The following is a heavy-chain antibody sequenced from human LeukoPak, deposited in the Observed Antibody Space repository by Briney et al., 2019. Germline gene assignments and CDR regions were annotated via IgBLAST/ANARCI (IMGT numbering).Heavy chain of an antibody. J-gene: IGHJ4*02. CDR1: GGSISSSSYC. Sequence: DPSETLSLTCTVSGGSISSSSYCWGWIRPPPGKGLEWIGSIYYSGSTYCNPSLKSRVTISVDTSKNKFSLKLSSVTAADTAVYYCARGSGSYYVQIFDYWGQGTLVTVSS. D-gene: IGHD1-26*01. V-gene: IGHV4-39*07. CDR2: IYYSGST. CDR3: ARGSGSYYVQIFDY.